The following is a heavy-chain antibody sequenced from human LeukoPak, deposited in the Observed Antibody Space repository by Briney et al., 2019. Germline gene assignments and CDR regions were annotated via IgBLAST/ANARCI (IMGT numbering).Heavy chain of an antibody. CDR1: GYTFTGYY. Sequence: GASVKVSCKASGYTFTGYYMHWVRQAPGQGLEWMGWINPNSGGTNYAQKFQGRVTMTRDTSISTAYMELSRLRSDDTAVYYCATYYDSSGYYYGHFQHWGQGTLVTVSS. CDR3: ATYYDSSGYYYGHFQH. J-gene: IGHJ1*01. D-gene: IGHD3-22*01. V-gene: IGHV1-2*02. CDR2: INPNSGGT.